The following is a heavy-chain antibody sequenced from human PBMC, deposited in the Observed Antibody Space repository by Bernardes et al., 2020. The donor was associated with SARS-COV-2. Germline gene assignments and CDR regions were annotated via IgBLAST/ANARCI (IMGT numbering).Heavy chain of an antibody. CDR3: AKDYSVIGQAVYYYGLDV. V-gene: IGHV3-7*03. Sequence: GGSLRLSCAASGFTFSSYWMSWVRQAPGKGLEWVANIKGDGSQISSVDSVRGRFTISRDNSKNTLYLQMNSLRAEDTAVYYCAKDYSVIGQAVYYYGLDVWGQGTMVTVSS. J-gene: IGHJ6*02. CDR1: GFTFSSYW. CDR2: IKGDGSQI. D-gene: IGHD4-4*01.